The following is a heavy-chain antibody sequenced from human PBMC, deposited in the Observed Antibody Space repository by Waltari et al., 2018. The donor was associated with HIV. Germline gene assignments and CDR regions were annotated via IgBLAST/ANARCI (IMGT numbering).Heavy chain of an antibody. D-gene: IGHD4-17*01. CDR1: GCRFSSYA. CDR2: ISYDGSNK. CDR3: ARGGDYGDSGGLDY. Sequence: QVQLVEAGGGVVKPGGSLRLSCAASGCRFSSYAMQWVRPAPGKWLEWVAVISYDGSNKYYADSVKGRFTISRDNSKNTLYLQMNSLRAEDTAVYYCARGGDYGDSGGLDYWGQGTLVTVSS. J-gene: IGHJ4*02. V-gene: IGHV3-30-3*01.